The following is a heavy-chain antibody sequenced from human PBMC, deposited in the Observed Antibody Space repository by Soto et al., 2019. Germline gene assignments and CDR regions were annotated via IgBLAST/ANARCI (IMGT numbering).Heavy chain of an antibody. CDR2: ISGSGGST. V-gene: IGHV3-23*01. J-gene: IGHJ6*02. D-gene: IGHD2-2*01. CDR1: GFTFSSYA. Sequence: GGSLRLSCAASGFTFSSYAMSWVRQAPGKGLEWVSAISGSGGSTYYADSVKGRFTISRDNSKNTLYLQMNSLRAEDTAVYYCAPYCSSTSCLYYGMDVWGQGTTVTVSS. CDR3: APYCSSTSCLYYGMDV.